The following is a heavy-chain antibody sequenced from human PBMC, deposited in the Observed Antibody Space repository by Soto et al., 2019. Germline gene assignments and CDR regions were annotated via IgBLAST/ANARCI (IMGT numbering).Heavy chain of an antibody. J-gene: IGHJ4*02. CDR1: GFNFSDAW. CDR3: TTNDY. CDR2: IKDRDYGGTA. V-gene: IGHV3-15*01. Sequence: QLVESGGDLVTPGESLRLCCVASGFNFSDAWMTWVRQAPGKGLEWVGRIKDRDYGGTADYAASVKGRFTMSRDDSTNRLFLQMNSLKSEDTAVYYCTTNDYWGQGTQVTVSS.